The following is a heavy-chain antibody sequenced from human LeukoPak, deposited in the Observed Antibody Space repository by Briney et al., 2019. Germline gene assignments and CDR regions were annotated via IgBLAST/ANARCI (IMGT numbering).Heavy chain of an antibody. V-gene: IGHV3-48*02. CDR2: IRTTAEGSKYA. Sequence: AGTLRFSCATSGFSFTDYTRNWVRPGQGKELKWISNIRTTAEGSKYAYYAESVKGRVTISRDDGKNTLYLHMNSLRDDDTAVYYCATDQRYAFDYWGQGILVTVSS. D-gene: IGHD3-9*01. CDR1: GFSFTDYT. CDR3: ATDQRYAFDY. J-gene: IGHJ4*02.